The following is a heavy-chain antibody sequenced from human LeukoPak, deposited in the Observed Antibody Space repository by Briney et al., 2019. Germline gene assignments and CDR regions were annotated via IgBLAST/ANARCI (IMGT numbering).Heavy chain of an antibody. Sequence: GGSLRLSCAASGFTFSSYAMSWVRQAPGKGLEWVSAISGSGGSTYYADSVKGRFTISRDNSKNTLYLQMNSLRAEDTAVYYCAKMGLGGGSGSYDYWGQGTLVTVSS. CDR2: ISGSGGST. CDR1: GFTFSSYA. CDR3: AKMGLGGGSGSYDY. V-gene: IGHV3-23*01. D-gene: IGHD3-10*01. J-gene: IGHJ4*02.